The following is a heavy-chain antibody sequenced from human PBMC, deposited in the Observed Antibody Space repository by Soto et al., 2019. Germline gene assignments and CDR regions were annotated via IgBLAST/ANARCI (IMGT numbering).Heavy chain of an antibody. CDR1: GSTLTRYS. V-gene: IGHV3-21*06. J-gene: IGHJ4*02. CDR2: ISSTTNYI. Sequence: VGSLRLSCAASGSTLTRYSMNWVRQAPGKGLEWVSSISSTTNYIYYGDSMKGRFTISRDNAKNSLYLEMNSLRAEDTAVYYCARESEDLTSNFDYWGQGTLVTVSS. CDR3: ARESEDLTSNFDY.